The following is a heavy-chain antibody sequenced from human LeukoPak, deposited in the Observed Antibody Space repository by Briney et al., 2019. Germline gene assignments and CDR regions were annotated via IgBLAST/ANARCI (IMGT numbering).Heavy chain of an antibody. J-gene: IGHJ4*02. CDR3: AKDQGIAVAGHHFDY. D-gene: IGHD6-19*01. V-gene: IGHV3-33*06. CDR1: GFTFSSYG. Sequence: GGALRLSCAASGFTFSSYGRHWVRQAPGKGLEGVAGIWYDGSNKYYADCVKGRFTISRDNSKNTLYLQMNSLRAEDTAVYYCAKDQGIAVAGHHFDYWGQGTLVAVSS. CDR2: IWYDGSNK.